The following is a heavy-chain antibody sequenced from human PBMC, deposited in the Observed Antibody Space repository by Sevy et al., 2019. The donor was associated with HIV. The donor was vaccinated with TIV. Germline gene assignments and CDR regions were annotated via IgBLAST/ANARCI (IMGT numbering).Heavy chain of an antibody. D-gene: IGHD4-17*01. CDR2: IRYDGSTK. CDR1: GSTFKNFG. CDR3: VKGPHPAVTTSYGMDV. Sequence: GGSLRLSCAASGSTFKNFGMHWVRQAPGKGLEWVTFIRYDGSTKYYADSVRGRFTISRDNSKRTLYLQMNSLRPADTAVYYCVKGPHPAVTTSYGMDVWGQGTTVTVSS. J-gene: IGHJ6*02. V-gene: IGHV3-30*02.